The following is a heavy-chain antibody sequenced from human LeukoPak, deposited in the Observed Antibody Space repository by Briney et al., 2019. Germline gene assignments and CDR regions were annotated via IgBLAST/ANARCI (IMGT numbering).Heavy chain of an antibody. CDR2: IGYDGSNYYDGSSK. V-gene: IGHV3-30*02. D-gene: IGHD1-26*01. CDR3: AKDYPSAVGASPFEY. CDR1: GFTFSSSG. J-gene: IGHJ4*02. Sequence: PGGSLRLSCAASGFTFSSSGMHWVRQAPGKGLEWVTFIGYDGSNYYDGSSKYYADSVKGRFTISRDNSKNTLYLQMNSLRPEDTALYYCAKDYPSAVGASPFEYWGQGTLVTVS.